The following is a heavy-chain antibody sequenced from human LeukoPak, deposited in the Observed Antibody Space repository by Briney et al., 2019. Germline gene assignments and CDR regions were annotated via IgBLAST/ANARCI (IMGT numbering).Heavy chain of an antibody. CDR1: GGSISSDY. J-gene: IGHJ5*02. V-gene: IGHV4-4*09. CDR2: IYTSGSN. CDR3: ARQKAGNCFDP. D-gene: IGHD6-19*01. Sequence: SETLSLTCTVSGGSISSDYWSWIRQPPGKGLKWIGYIYTSGSNHYNPSLKSRVTVSGDTSKNQFSLKLSSVTAADTAVYYCARQKAGNCFDPWGQGTPVTVSS.